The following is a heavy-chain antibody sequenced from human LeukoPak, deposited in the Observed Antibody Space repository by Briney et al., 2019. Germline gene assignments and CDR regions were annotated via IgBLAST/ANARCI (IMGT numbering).Heavy chain of an antibody. D-gene: IGHD5-18*01. V-gene: IGHV3-9*01. Sequence: GRSLRLSCAASGFTFDDYAMHWVRQAPGKGLEWVSGISWNSGSIGYADSVKGRFTISRDNAKNSLYLQMNSLRAEDTALYYCAKDIGYSPRYFDYWGQGTLVTVSS. CDR2: ISWNSGSI. J-gene: IGHJ4*02. CDR3: AKDIGYSPRYFDY. CDR1: GFTFDDYA.